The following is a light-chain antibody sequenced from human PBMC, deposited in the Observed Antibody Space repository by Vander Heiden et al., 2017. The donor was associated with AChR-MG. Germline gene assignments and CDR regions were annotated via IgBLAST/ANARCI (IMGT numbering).Light chain of an antibody. V-gene: IGKV1-5*01. CDR2: DAS. CDR1: QSISSW. J-gene: IGKJ4*01. CDR3: QQDSSYSSLT. Sequence: DIQMTQSPSTLSASVGDRVTITCRASQSISSWLAWYQQKPGKAPKLLIYDASSLESGVPSRFSGSGYGTEFTLTISSLQPDDFATYYCQQDSSYSSLTFGGGTKVESK.